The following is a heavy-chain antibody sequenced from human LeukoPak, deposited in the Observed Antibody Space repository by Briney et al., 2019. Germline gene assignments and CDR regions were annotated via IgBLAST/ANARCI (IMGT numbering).Heavy chain of an antibody. CDR2: ISYDGSNK. J-gene: IGHJ4*02. CDR1: GFTFRNYD. CDR3: AKGADSDY. D-gene: IGHD4/OR15-4a*01. V-gene: IGHV3-30*18. Sequence: GMSLRLSCAASGFTFRNYDMHWVRQAPSKGLEWVAVISYDGSNKYYADSVKGRFTISRDNSKNTLYLQMNSLRDEDTAVYYCAKGADSDYWGQGTRVTVSS.